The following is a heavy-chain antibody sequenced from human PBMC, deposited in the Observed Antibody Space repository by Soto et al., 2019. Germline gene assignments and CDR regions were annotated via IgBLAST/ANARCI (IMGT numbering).Heavy chain of an antibody. CDR3: GRIADCSITTRSVPSRFHIRGYYYYYGLDV. CDR1: GYTFTNYG. D-gene: IGHD2-2*01. V-gene: IGHV1-18*01. Sequence: QVRLVQSAAEVKKPGASVKVSCKASGYTFTNYGISWVRQAPGHGLEWMGWISGYNGNTHLAQKLQGRVTMTTDTPPKTAFMDLRRLRSDDTAVYYCGRIADCSITTRSVPSRFHIRGYYYYYGLDVWGQGTRVAVSS. J-gene: IGHJ6*02. CDR2: ISGYNGNT.